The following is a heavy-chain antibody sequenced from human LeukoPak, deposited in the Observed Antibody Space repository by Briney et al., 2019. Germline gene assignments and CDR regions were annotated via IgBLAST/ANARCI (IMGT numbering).Heavy chain of an antibody. CDR3: ARIRCGPQDIIAAARQHPGAFDI. V-gene: IGHV2-70*11. CDR1: GFSLSTSGMC. D-gene: IGHD6-13*01. J-gene: IGHJ3*02. CDR2: IDWDDDK. Sequence: SGPALVKPTQTLTLTCTFSGFSLSTSGMCVSWIRQPPGKALEWLARIDWDDDKYYSTSLKTRLTISKDTSKNQVVLTMTNMDPVDTATYYCARIRCGPQDIIAAARQHPGAFDIWGQGTMVTVSS.